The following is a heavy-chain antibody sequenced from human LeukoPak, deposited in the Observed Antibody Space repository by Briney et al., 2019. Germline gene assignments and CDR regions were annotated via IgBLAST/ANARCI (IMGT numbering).Heavy chain of an antibody. CDR3: ARAPWTGYSSGWFFGWFDP. V-gene: IGHV1-46*01. CDR2: INPSGGST. CDR1: GYTFTSYY. D-gene: IGHD6-19*01. Sequence: ASVKVSCKASGYTFTSYYMHWVRQAPGHGLEWMGIINPSGGSTSYAQKFQGRVTMTRDMSTSTVYMELSSLRSEDTAVYYCARAPWTGYSSGWFFGWFDPWGQGTLVTVSS. J-gene: IGHJ5*02.